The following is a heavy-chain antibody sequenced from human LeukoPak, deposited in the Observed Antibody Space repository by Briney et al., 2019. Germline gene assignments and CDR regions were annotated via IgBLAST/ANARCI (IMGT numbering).Heavy chain of an antibody. CDR3: ARRNSAYSDAFDI. CDR1: GGSFSGYY. J-gene: IGHJ3*02. V-gene: IGHV4-34*01. D-gene: IGHD3-22*01. Sequence: PSETLSLTCAVYGGSFSGYYWSWIRQPPGKGLEWIGEINHSGSTNYNPSLKSRLTTSVDTSKNQFSLKLSSVTAADTAVYYCARRNSAYSDAFDIWGQGTMVTVSS. CDR2: INHSGST.